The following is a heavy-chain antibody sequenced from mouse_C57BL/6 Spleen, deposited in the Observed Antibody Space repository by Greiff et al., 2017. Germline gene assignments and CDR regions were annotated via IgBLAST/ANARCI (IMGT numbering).Heavy chain of an antibody. J-gene: IGHJ4*01. D-gene: IGHD1-1*01. Sequence: QVQLQQSGAELVKPGASVKMSCKASGYTFTSYWITWVKQRPGQGLEWIGDIYPGSGSTNYNEKFKSKATLTVATSSSTAYMQLSSLTSEDSAGYYCASYGSNHYYAMDYWGQGTSVTVSS. CDR2: IYPGSGST. CDR1: GYTFTSYW. V-gene: IGHV1-55*01. CDR3: ASYGSNHYYAMDY.